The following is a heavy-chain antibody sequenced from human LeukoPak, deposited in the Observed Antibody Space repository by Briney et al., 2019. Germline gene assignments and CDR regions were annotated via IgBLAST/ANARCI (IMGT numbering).Heavy chain of an antibody. CDR3: AKIPNSSGPFDY. V-gene: IGHV3-30*18. Sequence: GGSLRPSCAASGFTFSSYGMHWVRQAPGKGLEWVAVISYDGSNKYYADSVKGRFTISRDNSKNTLYLQMNSLRAEDTAVYYCAKIPNSSGPFDYWGHGTLVTVSS. D-gene: IGHD3-22*01. J-gene: IGHJ4*01. CDR1: GFTFSSYG. CDR2: ISYDGSNK.